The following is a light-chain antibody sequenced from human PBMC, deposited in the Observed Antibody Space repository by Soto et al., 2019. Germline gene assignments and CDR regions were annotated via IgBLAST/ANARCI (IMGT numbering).Light chain of an antibody. CDR2: DAS. CDR3: QRYNNWPLA. CDR1: QAISSA. J-gene: IGKJ4*01. Sequence: ANQLTQSPSSLSASVGDRVTITCRASQAISSALAWYQQKPGKPPKLLIYDASTLQSGVPSRFSGTASGTDFTLTINSLQPEDFATYYCQRYNNWPLAFGGGTKVEIK. V-gene: IGKV1D-13*01.